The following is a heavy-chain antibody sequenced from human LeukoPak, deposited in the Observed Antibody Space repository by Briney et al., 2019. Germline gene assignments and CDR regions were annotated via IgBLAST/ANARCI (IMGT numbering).Heavy chain of an antibody. Sequence: SETLSLTCIVSNYSISSGYYWGWFRQPPGKGLEWIGGMHHSGSSYQTPSLKSRVTMSVDTSKNQFSLRLSSVTAADTAVYYCARDISARYDYWGQGALVTVSS. CDR3: ARDISARYDY. J-gene: IGHJ4*02. D-gene: IGHD1-14*01. CDR2: MHHSGSS. V-gene: IGHV4-38-2*02. CDR1: NYSISSGYY.